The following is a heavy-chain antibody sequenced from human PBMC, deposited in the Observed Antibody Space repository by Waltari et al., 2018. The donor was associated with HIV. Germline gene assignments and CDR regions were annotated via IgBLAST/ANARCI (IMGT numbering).Heavy chain of an antibody. CDR2: VNPDNGNT. CDR1: GYNFTSYA. D-gene: IGHD6-25*01. J-gene: IGHJ4*02. V-gene: IGHV1-3*01. CDR3: VRGPSCSGGTCYTLFDL. Sequence: QVQLVQSGAALKKPGASVTISCKASGYNFTSYAIHWLRQAPGQRPEWVAWVNPDNGNTKYSRKFQARVTVTRDESAATAYMALTDIRFEETAVYYCVRGPSCSGGTCYTLFDLWGQGTLVSVSS.